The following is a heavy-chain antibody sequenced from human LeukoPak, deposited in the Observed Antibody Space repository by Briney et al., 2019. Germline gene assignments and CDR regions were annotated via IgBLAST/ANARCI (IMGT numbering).Heavy chain of an antibody. J-gene: IGHJ4*02. CDR3: ARDSITMTVVVGDLDY. V-gene: IGHV3-9*01. CDR1: GFTFDDYA. D-gene: IGHD3-22*01. Sequence: GGSLRLSCAASGFTFDDYAMHWVRQAPGKGLEWVSGISWNSGSIGYADSVKGRFTISRDNAKNLLYLQMNSLRAEDTAVYYCARDSITMTVVVGDLDYWGQGTLVTVSS. CDR2: ISWNSGSI.